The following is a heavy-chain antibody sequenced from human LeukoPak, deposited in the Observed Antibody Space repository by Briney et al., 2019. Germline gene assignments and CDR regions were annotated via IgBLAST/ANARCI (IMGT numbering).Heavy chain of an antibody. CDR3: AKDMVVTKYYFDY. CDR2: IRYDGSNK. V-gene: IGHV3-30*02. J-gene: IGHJ4*02. Sequence: GGSLRLSCAAPGFTFSSYGMHWVRQAPGKGLEWVAFIRYDGSNKYYADSVKGRFTISRDNSKSTLYLQMNSLRAEDTAVYYCAKDMVVTKYYFDYWGQGTLVTVSS. D-gene: IGHD2-15*01. CDR1: GFTFSSYG.